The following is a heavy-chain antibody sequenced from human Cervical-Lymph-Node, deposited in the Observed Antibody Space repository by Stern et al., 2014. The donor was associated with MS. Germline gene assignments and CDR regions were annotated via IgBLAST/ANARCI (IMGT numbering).Heavy chain of an antibody. CDR2: IYWDDDK. V-gene: IGHV2-5*02. Sequence: QITLKESGPTLVKPTQTLTLTCTFSGFSLSTSGVGVVWIRQPPGKALEWLALIYWDDDKRSSPSLKSRLTITKDTSKSQVVLTVTNMDPVDTATYYCAHRLGGGTYDYWGQGTLVTVSS. D-gene: IGHD2-15*01. CDR3: AHRLGGGTYDY. CDR1: GFSLSTSGVG. J-gene: IGHJ4*02.